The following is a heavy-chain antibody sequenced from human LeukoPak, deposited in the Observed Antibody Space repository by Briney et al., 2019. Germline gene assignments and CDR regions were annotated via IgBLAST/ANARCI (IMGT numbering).Heavy chain of an antibody. D-gene: IGHD1-1*01. V-gene: IGHV4-38-2*01. Sequence: SETLSLTCAVSGYSISSGYYWGWIRQPPVKGLEWIGSIYHSGSTYYNPPLKSRVTISVDTSKNQFSLQPSSVTAADTAVYYCARSPINWNDVFDYWGQGTLVTVSS. CDR2: IYHSGST. J-gene: IGHJ4*02. CDR3: ARSPINWNDVFDY. CDR1: GYSISSGYY.